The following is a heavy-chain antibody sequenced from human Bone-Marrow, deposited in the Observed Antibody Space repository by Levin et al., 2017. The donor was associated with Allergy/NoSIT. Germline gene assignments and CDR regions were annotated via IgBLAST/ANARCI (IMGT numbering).Heavy chain of an antibody. D-gene: IGHD2-21*02. CDR3: ATDTGGDRIPLYFLAMDV. Sequence: GESLKISCKVSGYTLTDLPMYWVRQAPGKGLEWMGSFHPEDGERIYAEKFQGRVTVTEDTSTDTGYMELSSLRSDDTAVYYCATDTGGDRIPLYFLAMDVWGQGTTVTVSS. CDR2: FHPEDGER. V-gene: IGHV1-24*01. CDR1: GYTLTDLP. J-gene: IGHJ6*02.